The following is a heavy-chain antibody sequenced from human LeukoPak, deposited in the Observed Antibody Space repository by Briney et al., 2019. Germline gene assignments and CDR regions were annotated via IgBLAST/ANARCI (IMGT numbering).Heavy chain of an antibody. CDR3: PGVPPSVGEATSEYFQD. CDR1: GFTFSTYW. V-gene: IGHV3-74*01. Sequence: PGGSLRLSCAASGFTFSTYWMHWLRQAPGKGLLWVSRINTDGSITNYADSVKGRFTISRDNAKNTLYLQMNSLRSEDTGVYYCPGVPPSVGEATSEYFQDSGQATLVTVSS. J-gene: IGHJ1*01. D-gene: IGHD1-26*01. CDR2: INTDGSIT.